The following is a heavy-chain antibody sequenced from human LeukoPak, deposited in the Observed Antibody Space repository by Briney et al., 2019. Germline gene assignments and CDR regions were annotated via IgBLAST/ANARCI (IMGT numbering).Heavy chain of an antibody. Sequence: GRSLRLSCAASGFTFSSYGMHWVRQAPGKGLEWVAIISYDGRTTWYVDSVKGRFTISRDNSKSTLHLQMNSLRTEDAAVYYCAKDVNGNRDGHHWGGDYWGQGTLVTVSS. CDR2: ISYDGRTT. D-gene: IGHD3-16*01. CDR3: AKDVNGNRDGHHWGGDY. J-gene: IGHJ4*02. CDR1: GFTFSSYG. V-gene: IGHV3-30*18.